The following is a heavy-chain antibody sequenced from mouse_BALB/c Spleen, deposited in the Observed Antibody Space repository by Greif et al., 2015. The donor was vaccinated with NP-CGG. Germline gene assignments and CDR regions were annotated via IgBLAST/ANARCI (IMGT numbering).Heavy chain of an antibody. CDR3: ARIYYGYGYAMDY. CDR2: IYPANGNT. V-gene: IGHV14-3*02. J-gene: IGHJ4*01. CDR1: GFNIKDTY. Sequence: EVKLVESGAELVKPGASVKLSCTASGFNIKDTYMHWVKQRPEQGLEWIGRIYPANGNTKYDPKFQGKATIAADTSSNTAYLQLSSLTSEDTAVYYCARIYYGYGYAMDYWGQGTSVTVSS. D-gene: IGHD2-2*01.